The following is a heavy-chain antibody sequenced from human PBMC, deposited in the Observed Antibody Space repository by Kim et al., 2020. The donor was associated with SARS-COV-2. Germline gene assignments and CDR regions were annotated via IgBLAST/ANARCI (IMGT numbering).Heavy chain of an antibody. D-gene: IGHD6-13*01. Sequence: GGSLRLSCAASGFTFSSYAMSWVRQAPGKGLEWVSAISGSGRATYYVDSVKGRFTISRDNSRNTLFLQMNRLRVEDTAFYYCAKDKDSSTWTRPSWGQGTLVTVSS. V-gene: IGHV3-23*01. CDR1: GFTFSSYA. CDR3: AKDKDSSTWTRPS. CDR2: ISGSGRAT. J-gene: IGHJ4*02.